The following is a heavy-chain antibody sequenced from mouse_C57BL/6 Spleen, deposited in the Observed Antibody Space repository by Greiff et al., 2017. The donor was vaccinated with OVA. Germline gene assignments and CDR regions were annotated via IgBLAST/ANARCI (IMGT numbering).Heavy chain of an antibody. Sequence: EVQLVESGGGLVKPGGSLKLSCAASGFTFSDYGMHWVRQAPEKGLEWVAYLSSGSSTIYYADTVKGRFTITRDNAKNTLFLQRTSLRTEDTDMDYGARDCEYEDYFDVWGKGTTLTVSS. D-gene: IGHD2-4*01. J-gene: IGHJ2*01. CDR3: ARDCEYEDYFDV. V-gene: IGHV5-17*01. CDR2: LSSGSSTI. CDR1: GFTFSDYG.